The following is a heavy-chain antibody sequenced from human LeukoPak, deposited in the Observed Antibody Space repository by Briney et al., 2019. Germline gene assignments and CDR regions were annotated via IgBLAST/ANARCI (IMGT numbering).Heavy chain of an antibody. CDR1: AGSISSYY. CDR3: ARDGVAVAGTLDY. CDR2: IYTSGST. V-gene: IGHV4-4*07. D-gene: IGHD6-19*01. J-gene: IGHJ4*02. Sequence: SETLSLTCTVSAGSISSYYWSSIRQPAGKGPEWIGRIYTSGSTNYNPSLKSRVTMSLDTSKKQFSLKLRSVTAADTAVYYCARDGVAVAGTLDYWGQGTLVTVSS.